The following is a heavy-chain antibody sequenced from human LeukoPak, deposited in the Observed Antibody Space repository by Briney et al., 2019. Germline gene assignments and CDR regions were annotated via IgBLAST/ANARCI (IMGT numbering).Heavy chain of an antibody. CDR2: INDSGST. CDR3: ARDQGTTGTFDP. D-gene: IGHD1-1*01. J-gene: IGHJ5*02. Sequence: SETLSLTCAVYDGSLSGHHWSWMRQPPGKGLEWIGEINDSGSTNYNPSLKSRVIISVDTSKNQFSLKLSSVTAADTAVYYCARDQGTTGTFDPWGQGTLVTVSS. CDR1: DGSLSGHH. V-gene: IGHV4-34*01.